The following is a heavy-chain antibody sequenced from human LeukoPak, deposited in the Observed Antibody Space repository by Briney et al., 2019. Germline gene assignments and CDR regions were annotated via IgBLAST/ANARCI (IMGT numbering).Heavy chain of an antibody. CDR3: AKDLRPGITMIAVHSPPDY. J-gene: IGHJ4*02. CDR2: ISYDGNNK. CDR1: GFTFSSYS. D-gene: IGHD3-22*01. Sequence: PGGSLRLSCAASGFTFSSYSMNWVRQAPGKGLEWVAVISYDGNNKYYADSVKGRFTISRDNSKNTLYLQMNSLRAEDTAVYYCAKDLRPGITMIAVHSPPDYWGQGTLVTVYS. V-gene: IGHV3-30*18.